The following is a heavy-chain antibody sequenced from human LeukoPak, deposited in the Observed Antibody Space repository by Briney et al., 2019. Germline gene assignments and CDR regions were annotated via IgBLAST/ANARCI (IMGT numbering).Heavy chain of an antibody. CDR3: ARGRYYGMDV. V-gene: IGHV3-74*01. CDR1: GFAFTSYW. CDR2: VNSDGSST. J-gene: IGHJ6*02. Sequence: PGGSLRLSCAASGFAFTSYWMHWVRQAPGKGLVWVSRVNSDGSSTTYADSVRGRFTISRDNAKNTLYLQMNSLRAEDTAVYYCARGRYYGMDVWGQGTTVTVSS.